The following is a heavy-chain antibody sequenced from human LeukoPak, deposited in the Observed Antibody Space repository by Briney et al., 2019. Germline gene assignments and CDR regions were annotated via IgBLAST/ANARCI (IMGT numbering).Heavy chain of an antibody. V-gene: IGHV3-66*03. CDR1: GFTVSSNY. Sequence: GGSLRLSCAASGFTVSSNYMSWVRQAPGKGLEWVSVIYSSGSTYYADSVKGRFTISRDNSKNTLYLQMNSLRAEDTAVYYCAKLAWELLTFDAFDIWGQGTMVTVSS. CDR3: AKLAWELLTFDAFDI. D-gene: IGHD1-26*01. J-gene: IGHJ3*02. CDR2: IYSSGST.